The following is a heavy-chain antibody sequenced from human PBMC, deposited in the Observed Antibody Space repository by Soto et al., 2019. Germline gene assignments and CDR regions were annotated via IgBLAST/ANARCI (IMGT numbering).Heavy chain of an antibody. D-gene: IGHD2-8*01. CDR3: ARDRGYCTNGVCYLDV. CDR1: GGSISSGDYY. J-gene: IGHJ6*02. V-gene: IGHV4-30-4*01. Sequence: SETLSLTCTVSGGSISSGDYYWSWIRQPPGKGLEWIGYIYHSGSTYYNPPLKSRVTISVDTSKNQFSLKLSSVTAADTAVYYCARDRGYCTNGVCYLDVWGQGTTVTVSS. CDR2: IYHSGST.